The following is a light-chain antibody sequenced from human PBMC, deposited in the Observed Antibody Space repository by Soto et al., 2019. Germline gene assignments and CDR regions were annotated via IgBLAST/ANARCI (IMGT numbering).Light chain of an antibody. CDR1: QGISSY. CDR2: GAS. Sequence: TQSPATLSVSPGERATLSCRASQGISSYVGWYQQKPGKAPQLLIYGASTLQSGVTSRFSCSGSGTEFTLTISSLQPEDFATYYCQRLVSYSTFGPGKRLAIK. CDR3: QRLVSYST. V-gene: IGKV1-9*01. J-gene: IGKJ5*01.